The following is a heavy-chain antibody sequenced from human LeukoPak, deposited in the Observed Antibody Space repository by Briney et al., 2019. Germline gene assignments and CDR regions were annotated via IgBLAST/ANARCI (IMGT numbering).Heavy chain of an antibody. V-gene: IGHV1-18*01. Sequence: ASVQVSCKASGYTFTSYGISWVRQAPGQGLEWMGWISAYNGNTNYAQKFQGRVTITADESTSTAYMELSSLRSEDTAVYYCARAASGYSYGSQVDYWGQGTLVTLSS. CDR3: ARAASGYSYGSQVDY. J-gene: IGHJ4*02. D-gene: IGHD5-18*01. CDR1: GYTFTSYG. CDR2: ISAYNGNT.